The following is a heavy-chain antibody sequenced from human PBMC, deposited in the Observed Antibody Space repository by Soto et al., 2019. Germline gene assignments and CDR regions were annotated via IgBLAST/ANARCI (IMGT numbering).Heavy chain of an antibody. CDR2: TYYRSKWYN. CDR3: AREYYDSSGTIQRFDY. V-gene: IGHV6-1*01. CDR1: GDSVSSNSAA. Sequence: QVQLQQSGPGLVKPSQTLSLTCAISGDSVSSNSAAWNWIRQSPSIGLEWLGRTYYRSKWYNDYAVSVKSRITINPDTSKNQFALQLNSVTPEDTAVYYCAREYYDSSGTIQRFDYWGQGTLVTVSS. J-gene: IGHJ4*02. D-gene: IGHD3-22*01.